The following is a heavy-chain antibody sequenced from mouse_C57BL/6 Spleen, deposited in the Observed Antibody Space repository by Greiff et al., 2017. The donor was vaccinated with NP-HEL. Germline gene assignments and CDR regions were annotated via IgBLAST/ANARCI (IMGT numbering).Heavy chain of an antibody. D-gene: IGHD2-5*01. CDR2: INPNNGGT. CDR1: GYTFTDYN. V-gene: IGHV1-18*01. Sequence: VQLQQSGPELVKPGASVKIPCKASGYTFTDYNMDWVKQSHGKSLEWIGDINPNNGGTIYNQKFKGKATLTVDKSSSTAYMELRSLTSEDTAVYYCARRVSRGYYAMDYWGQGTSVTVSS. J-gene: IGHJ4*01. CDR3: ARRVSRGYYAMDY.